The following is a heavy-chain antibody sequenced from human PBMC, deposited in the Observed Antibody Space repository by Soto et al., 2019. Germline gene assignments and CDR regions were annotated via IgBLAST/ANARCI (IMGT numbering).Heavy chain of an antibody. Sequence: GESLKISCKGSGYSFTSYWISWVRQMPGKGLEWMGRIDPSDSYTNYSPSFQGHVTISADKSISTAYLQWSSLKASDTAMYYCARRRGQDTVELDYGGQGTLVTVSS. J-gene: IGHJ4*02. V-gene: IGHV5-10-1*01. D-gene: IGHD5-12*01. CDR1: GYSFTSYW. CDR2: IDPSDSYT. CDR3: ARRRGQDTVELDY.